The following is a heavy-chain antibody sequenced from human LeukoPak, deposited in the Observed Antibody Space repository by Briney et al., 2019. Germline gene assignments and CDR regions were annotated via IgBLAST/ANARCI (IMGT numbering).Heavy chain of an antibody. J-gene: IGHJ4*02. Sequence: ASVKVSCQASGYTFTTNYIHWLRQAPGQGLEWMGWINPNSGGTNYAQKFQGRVTMTRDTSISTAYMELSRLRSDDTAVYYCAREASSLYYYGSGSSFDYWGREPWSPSPQ. CDR1: GYTFTTNY. V-gene: IGHV1-2*02. CDR2: INPNSGGT. CDR3: AREASSLYYYGSGSSFDY. D-gene: IGHD3-10*01.